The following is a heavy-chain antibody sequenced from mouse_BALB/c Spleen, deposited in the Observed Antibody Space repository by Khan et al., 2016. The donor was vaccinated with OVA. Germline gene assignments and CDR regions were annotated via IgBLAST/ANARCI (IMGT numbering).Heavy chain of an antibody. CDR2: VSTGGHYT. CDR1: GFTFSTYG. J-gene: IGHJ3*01. V-gene: IGHV5-6*01. D-gene: IGHD1-1*01. Sequence: EVELLESGGDVVKPGGSLKLSCAASGFTFSTYGMSWVRQTPDKRLEWVATVSTGGHYTYYPDTVKGRFTISRDNAKNTLYLQMRSLKSEDTAMVYCAKFAYYYDSEGFAYWGQGTMVTVSA. CDR3: AKFAYYYDSEGFAY.